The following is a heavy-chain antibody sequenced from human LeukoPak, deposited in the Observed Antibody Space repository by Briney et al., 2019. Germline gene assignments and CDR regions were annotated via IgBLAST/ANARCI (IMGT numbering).Heavy chain of an antibody. V-gene: IGHV3-9*03. J-gene: IGHJ6*03. D-gene: IGHD3-16*01. CDR2: ISWDSDSI. CDR1: GFIFDDYA. Sequence: GGSLRLSCAASGFIFDDYAMHWVRQAPGKGLEWVSGISWDSDSIDYADSVKGRFTISRDNAKNSLYLQMNSLRAEDMALYYCAKGGGGRLIYYYYMDVWGKGTTVAVSS. CDR3: AKGGGGRLIYYYYMDV.